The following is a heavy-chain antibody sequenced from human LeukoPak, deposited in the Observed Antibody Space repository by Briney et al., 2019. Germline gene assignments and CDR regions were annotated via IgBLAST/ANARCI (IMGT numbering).Heavy chain of an antibody. V-gene: IGHV3-30*02. J-gene: IGHJ3*02. CDR1: GLTFRNHG. CDR3: AKDKGVVAFDI. Sequence: GGSLRLSCATAGLTFRNHGMHWVRQAPGKGLEWVTFIRNDGSDKYYADSVKGRFTISRDNSKNTLYLQMNTLRAEDTAVYYCAKDKGVVAFDIWGQGTMVTVSS. CDR2: IRNDGSDK. D-gene: IGHD2-15*01.